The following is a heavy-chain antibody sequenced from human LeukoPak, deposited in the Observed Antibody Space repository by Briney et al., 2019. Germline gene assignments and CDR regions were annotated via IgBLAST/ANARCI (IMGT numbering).Heavy chain of an antibody. CDR1: GFTFSSYA. CDR3: AKGHVLRFLEWLFYFDY. CDR2: ISGSGGST. J-gene: IGHJ4*02. Sequence: GGSLRLSCAASGFTFSSYAMSWVRQAPGKGLEWVSAISGSGGSTHYADSVKGRFTISRDNSKNTLYLQMNSLRAEDTAVYYCAKGHVLRFLEWLFYFDYWGQGTLVTVSS. D-gene: IGHD3-3*01. V-gene: IGHV3-23*01.